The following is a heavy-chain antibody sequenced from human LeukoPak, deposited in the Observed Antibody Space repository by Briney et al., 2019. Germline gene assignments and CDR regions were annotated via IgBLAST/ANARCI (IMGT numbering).Heavy chain of an antibody. CDR1: GYTFTGYY. V-gene: IGHV1-2*02. CDR2: INPNSGGT. CDR3: ARDNRLRFGELLSNSFDY. D-gene: IGHD3-10*01. Sequence: ASVKVSCKASGYTFTGYYMHWVRQAPGQGLEWMGWINPNSGGTNYAQKFQGRVTMTRDTSISTAYMELSRRRSDDTAVYYCARDNRLRFGELLSNSFDYWGQGTLVTVSS. J-gene: IGHJ4*02.